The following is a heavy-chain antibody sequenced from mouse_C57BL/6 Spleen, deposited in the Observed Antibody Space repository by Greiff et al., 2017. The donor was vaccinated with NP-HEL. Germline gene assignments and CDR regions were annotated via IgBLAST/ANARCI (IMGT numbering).Heavy chain of an antibody. CDR2: IYPSDSET. CDR3: ARSGYGSSYYFDY. CDR1: GYTFTSYW. Sequence: VQLQQPGAELVRPGSSVKLSCKASGYTFTSYWMDWVKQRPGQGLEWIGNIYPSDSETHYNQKFKDKATLTVDKSSSTAYMQLSSLTSEDSAVYYCARSGYGSSYYFDYWGQGTTLTVSS. V-gene: IGHV1-61*01. D-gene: IGHD1-1*01. J-gene: IGHJ2*01.